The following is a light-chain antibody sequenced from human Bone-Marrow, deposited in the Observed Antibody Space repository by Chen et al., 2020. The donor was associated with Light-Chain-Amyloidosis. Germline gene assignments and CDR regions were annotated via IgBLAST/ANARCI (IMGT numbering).Light chain of an antibody. CDR1: QSIDSC. J-gene: IGKJ1*01. Sequence: DIPMTQPPSTLSASVGDRVTITCRASQSIDSCLSWYQQKPGQAPKLLIYQTSTLKSGVPSRFSGSGSGTEYTLTISSLQPDDFATYYCQQYHSYSQTFGHGTKVEIK. CDR3: QQYHSYSQT. CDR2: QTS. V-gene: IGKV1-5*03.